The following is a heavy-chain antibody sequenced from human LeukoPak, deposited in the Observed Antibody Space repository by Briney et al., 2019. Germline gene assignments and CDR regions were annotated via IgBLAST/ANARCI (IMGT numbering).Heavy chain of an antibody. CDR3: AKDVTRQWLPLNWFDP. CDR2: ISGSGGST. Sequence: GGSLRLSCAASGFTFSSYAMSWVRQAPGKGLEWVSAISGSGGSTYYADSVKGRFTISRDNSKNTLYLQMNSLRAEDTAVYYCAKDVTRQWLPLNWFDPWGQGTLVTVSS. J-gene: IGHJ5*02. CDR1: GFTFSSYA. D-gene: IGHD6-19*01. V-gene: IGHV3-23*01.